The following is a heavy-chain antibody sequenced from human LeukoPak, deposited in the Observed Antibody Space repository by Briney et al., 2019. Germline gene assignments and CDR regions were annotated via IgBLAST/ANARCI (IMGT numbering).Heavy chain of an antibody. CDR3: ARLTMVRGVDY. D-gene: IGHD3-10*01. Sequence: PSGTLSLTCTVSGGSISSYYWSWIRQPPGKGLEWIGYIYYSGSTNYNPSLKSRVTISVDTSKNQFSLKLSSVTAADTAVYYCARLTMVRGVDYWGQGTLVTVSS. V-gene: IGHV4-59*01. CDR1: GGSISSYY. CDR2: IYYSGST. J-gene: IGHJ4*02.